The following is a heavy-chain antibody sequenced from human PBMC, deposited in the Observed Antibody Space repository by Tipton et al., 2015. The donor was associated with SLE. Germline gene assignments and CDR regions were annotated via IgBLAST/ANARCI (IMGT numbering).Heavy chain of an antibody. D-gene: IGHD6-13*01. V-gene: IGHV4-61*08. CDR3: ASTIAAPAFDY. CDR2: IYYSGST. J-gene: IGHJ4*02. CDR1: GGSISSGGYY. Sequence: TLSLTCTVSGGSISSGGYYWSWIRQHPGKGLEWIGYIYYSGSTNYNPSLKSRVTISVDTSKNQFSLKLSSVTAADTAVYYCASTIAAPAFDYWGQGTLVTVSS.